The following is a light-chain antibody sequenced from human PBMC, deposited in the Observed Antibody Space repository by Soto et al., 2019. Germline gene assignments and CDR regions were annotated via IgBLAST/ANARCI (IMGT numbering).Light chain of an antibody. V-gene: IGLV1-40*01. Sequence: QSVLTQPPSVSGAPGQRVTISCAGSSSDIGAGHDVHWYQQLPGTAPKLLIYGNSNRPSGVPDRFSGSKSGASASLAITGLQTEDDADYYCQSFDNSLRGWVFGGGTKVTVL. CDR3: QSFDNSLRGWV. CDR1: SSDIGAGHD. CDR2: GNS. J-gene: IGLJ3*02.